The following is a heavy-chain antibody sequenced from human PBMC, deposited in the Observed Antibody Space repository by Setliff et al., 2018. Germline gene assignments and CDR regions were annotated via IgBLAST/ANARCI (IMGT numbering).Heavy chain of an antibody. V-gene: IGHV4-30-2*03. Sequence: SETLSLTCAVSGGSISSGGYSWSWIRQPPGKGLEWIGYIYHTGSTYYNPSLKSRVTISVDASKNHFSLQVHSLTVADTAVYYCAIPGYGDYFGYFRNWSQGTLVTVSS. CDR1: GGSISSGGYS. D-gene: IGHD4-17*01. CDR3: AIPGYGDYFGYFRN. CDR2: IYHTGST. J-gene: IGHJ1*01.